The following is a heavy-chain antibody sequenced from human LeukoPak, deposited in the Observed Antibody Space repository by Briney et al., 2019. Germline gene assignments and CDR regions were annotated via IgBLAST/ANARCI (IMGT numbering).Heavy chain of an antibody. J-gene: IGHJ5*02. Sequence: GASVKVSCKASGYTFTSYYIHWVRQAPGQGLEWMGIINPSGGSTNYAQNFQGRVTMTRDTSTSTVYMELSSLRSEDTAVYYCARDTNPIVVVPAANNWFDPWGQGTLVTVSS. CDR3: ARDTNPIVVVPAANNWFDP. CDR2: INPSGGST. D-gene: IGHD2-2*01. CDR1: GYTFTSYY. V-gene: IGHV1-46*01.